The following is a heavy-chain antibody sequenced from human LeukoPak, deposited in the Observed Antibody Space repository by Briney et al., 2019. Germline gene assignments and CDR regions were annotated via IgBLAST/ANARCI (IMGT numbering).Heavy chain of an antibody. D-gene: IGHD3-16*01. CDR1: GYIFTSYY. V-gene: IGHV1-46*03. CDR2: VYPSAGTS. CDR3: VREYHGGYFDF. J-gene: IGHJ4*02. Sequence: ASVKVSCKASGYIFTSYYMHWVRQAPGQGLEWLGVVYPSAGTSDPAQRFRARITLSGDTSTSTAYMGLRSLKSEDTAIYFCVREYHGGYFDFWGQGTLVTVSS.